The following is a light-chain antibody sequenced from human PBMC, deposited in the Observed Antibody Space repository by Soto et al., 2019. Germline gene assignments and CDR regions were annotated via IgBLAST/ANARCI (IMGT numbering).Light chain of an antibody. CDR1: YSNIGSNT. V-gene: IGLV1-44*01. J-gene: IGLJ3*02. CDR3: ATWDDTLRGGV. Sequence: QSVLTQPPSASGTPGQGVIISCSGTYSNIGSNTVKWYRQVPGSAPKFLIYSNNERPSGVPDRFSGSKSGTSASLAISGLQSEDDADYYCATWDDTLRGGVFGGGTKLTVL. CDR2: SNN.